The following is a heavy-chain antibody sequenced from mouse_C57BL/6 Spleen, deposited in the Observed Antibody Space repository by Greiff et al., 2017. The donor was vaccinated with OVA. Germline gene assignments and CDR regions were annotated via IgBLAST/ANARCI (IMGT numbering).Heavy chain of an antibody. CDR2: RRNKANDYTT. Sequence: EVMLVESGGGLVQSGRSLRLSCATSGFTFSDFYMEWVRQAPGKGLEWIAARRNKANDYTTEYSASVKGRFIVSRDTSQSILYLQMNALRAEDTAIYYCARDAWFAYWGQGTLVTVSA. J-gene: IGHJ3*01. CDR1: GFTFSDFY. CDR3: ARDAWFAY. V-gene: IGHV7-1*01.